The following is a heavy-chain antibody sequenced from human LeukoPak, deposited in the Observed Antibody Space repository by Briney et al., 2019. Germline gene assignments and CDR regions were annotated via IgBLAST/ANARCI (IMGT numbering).Heavy chain of an antibody. J-gene: IGHJ4*02. CDR3: ARYRYSSSWSLDY. Sequence: GGSLRLSCAASGFTFSSYSMNWVRQAPGKGLEWVSSISSSSSYIYYADSVKGRFTISRDNAKNSLYLQMNSLRAEDTAVYYCARYRYSSSWSLDYWGQGTLVTVSS. D-gene: IGHD6-13*01. CDR2: ISSSSSYI. CDR1: GFTFSSYS. V-gene: IGHV3-21*01.